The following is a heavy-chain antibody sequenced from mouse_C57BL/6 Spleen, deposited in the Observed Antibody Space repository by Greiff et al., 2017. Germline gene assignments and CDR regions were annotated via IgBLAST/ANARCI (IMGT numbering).Heavy chain of an antibody. CDR3: ARNYYGSSLGYFDD. J-gene: IGHJ2*01. D-gene: IGHD1-1*01. CDR1: GFSLTSYG. Sequence: VQLQQSGPGLVQPSQSLSITCTVSGFSLTSYGVHWVRQSPGKGLEWLGVLWSGGSTDYNAAFISRLSISKDNSKSQVFFKMNSRQADDTAIYYCARNYYGSSLGYFDDWGQGTTLTVSS. V-gene: IGHV2-2*01. CDR2: LWSGGST.